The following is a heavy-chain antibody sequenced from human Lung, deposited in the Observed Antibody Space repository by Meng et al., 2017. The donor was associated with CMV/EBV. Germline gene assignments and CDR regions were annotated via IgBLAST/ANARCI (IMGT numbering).Heavy chain of an antibody. Sequence: GSLRLSCAVYGGSFSGYYWSWIRQPPGKGLEWIGEINHSRSTNYNPSLKSRVTISVDTSKNQFSLKLSSVTAADTAVYYCARAGRSYGMDVWGQGTTVTVSS. CDR3: ARAGRSYGMDV. J-gene: IGHJ6*02. V-gene: IGHV4-34*01. CDR1: GGSFSGYY. CDR2: INHSRST.